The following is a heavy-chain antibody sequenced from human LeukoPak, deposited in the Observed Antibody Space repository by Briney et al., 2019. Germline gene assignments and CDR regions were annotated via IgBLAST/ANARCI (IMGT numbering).Heavy chain of an antibody. Sequence: PGGSLRLSCAASGFTFSSYTMNWVRQAPGKGLEWVSYIDLSGSTLYYVDSVKGRFTISRDNAKNSLYLQMNSPRAEDTAVYYCARGPPLFDPWGQGTLVAVSS. J-gene: IGHJ5*02. CDR2: IDLSGSTL. CDR3: ARGPPLFDP. V-gene: IGHV3-48*04. CDR1: GFTFSSYT.